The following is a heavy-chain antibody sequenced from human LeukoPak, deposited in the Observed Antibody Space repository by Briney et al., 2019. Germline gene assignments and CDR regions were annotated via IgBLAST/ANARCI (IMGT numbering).Heavy chain of an antibody. CDR3: AIVPTGYDPQEGIDY. V-gene: IGHV3-23*01. CDR2: ISGSGGST. D-gene: IGHD5-12*01. Sequence: GGSLRLSCAASGVTFSSYAMSWVRQAPGKGLEWVSAISGSGGSTYYADSVKGRFTISRDNSKNTLYLQMNSLRAEDTAVYYCAIVPTGYDPQEGIDYWGQGTLVTVSS. J-gene: IGHJ4*02. CDR1: GVTFSSYA.